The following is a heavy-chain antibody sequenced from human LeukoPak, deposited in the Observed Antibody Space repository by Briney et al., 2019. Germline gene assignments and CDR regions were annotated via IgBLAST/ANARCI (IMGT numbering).Heavy chain of an antibody. V-gene: IGHV1-69*02. Sequence: SVKVSCKASGGTFSSYTISWVRQAPGQGLEWMGRIIPILGIANYAQKFQGRVTITADKSTSTAYMELSSLRSEDTAVYYCARVGVDSSGYYRPNYHYYYGMDVWGQGTTVTVSS. D-gene: IGHD3-22*01. CDR1: GGTFSSYT. CDR2: IIPILGIA. CDR3: ARVGVDSSGYYRPNYHYYYGMDV. J-gene: IGHJ6*02.